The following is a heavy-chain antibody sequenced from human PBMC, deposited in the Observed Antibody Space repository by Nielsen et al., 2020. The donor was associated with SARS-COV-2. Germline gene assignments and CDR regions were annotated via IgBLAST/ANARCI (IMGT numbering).Heavy chain of an antibody. D-gene: IGHD2-15*01. V-gene: IGHV3-64*04. J-gene: IGHJ3*01. CDR2: ITSVGDFT. Sequence: GGSLRLSCSVSGYRFGGHSMVWVRQAPGKGLEYVSGITSVGDFTFYADSVRGRFIVSRDNSKNTLYLQMNSLRSDDTAVYYCATQVGSYCSGGSCSPRVFDLWGQGTLVTVSA. CDR1: GYRFGGHS. CDR3: ATQVGSYCSGGSCSPRVFDL.